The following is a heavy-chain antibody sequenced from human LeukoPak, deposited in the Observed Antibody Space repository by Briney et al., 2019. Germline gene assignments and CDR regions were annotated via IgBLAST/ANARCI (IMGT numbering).Heavy chain of an antibody. Sequence: PGGSLRLSCAASGFTFSSYGMHWVRQAPGKGLEGVAFIRYDGSNKYYADSVKGRFTISRDNSKNTLYLQMNSLRAEDTAVYYCAKDCGGSCYSSAFDIWGQGTMVTVSS. CDR1: GFTFSSYG. J-gene: IGHJ3*02. CDR2: IRYDGSNK. D-gene: IGHD2-15*01. CDR3: AKDCGGSCYSSAFDI. V-gene: IGHV3-30*02.